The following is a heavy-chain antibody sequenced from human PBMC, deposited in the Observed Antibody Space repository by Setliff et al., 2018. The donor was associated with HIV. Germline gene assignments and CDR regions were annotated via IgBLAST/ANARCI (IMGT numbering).Heavy chain of an antibody. D-gene: IGHD5-18*01. CDR1: GGSMTSSNYY. CDR3: ARGIYSYGYLFDY. CDR2: ISSSGST. V-gene: IGHV4-39*07. Sequence: SETLSLTCTVSGGSMTSSNYYWGWIRQSPGRGLEWIGSISSSGSTTYHPSLRSRVTVSAATSKNQFSLKLSSVTAADTAVYYCARGIYSYGYLFDYWGQGTLVTVYS. J-gene: IGHJ4*02.